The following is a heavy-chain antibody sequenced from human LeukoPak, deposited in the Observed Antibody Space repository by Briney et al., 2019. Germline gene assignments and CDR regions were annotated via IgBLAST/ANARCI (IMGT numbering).Heavy chain of an antibody. CDR2: IKSKTDGGTT. CDR3: TTVGSYVCFSR. J-gene: IGHJ4*02. CDR1: GFTFSDAW. D-gene: IGHD3-16*01. Sequence: RAGGSLRLSCATSGFTFSDAWMSWVRQAPGKGLEWVGRIKSKTDGGTTGYAAPVKGRFTISRDDSKNTLYLQMNSLKTEDTAVYYCTTVGSYVCFSRWGQGTLVTVSS. V-gene: IGHV3-15*01.